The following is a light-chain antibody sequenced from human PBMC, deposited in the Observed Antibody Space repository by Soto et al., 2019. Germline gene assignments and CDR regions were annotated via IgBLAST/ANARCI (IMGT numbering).Light chain of an antibody. J-gene: IGKJ1*01. Sequence: DIQMTQSPSTLSGSVGDRVTITCRASQTISSWLARYQQKPGKAPKLLIYKASTLKSGVPSRFSGSGSGTEFTLTISSLQPDDFATYYCQQYSTYPWTFGQGTKVDI. V-gene: IGKV1-5*03. CDR2: KAS. CDR1: QTISSW. CDR3: QQYSTYPWT.